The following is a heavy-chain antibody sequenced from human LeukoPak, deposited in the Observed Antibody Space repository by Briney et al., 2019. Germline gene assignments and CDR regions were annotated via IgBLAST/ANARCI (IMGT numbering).Heavy chain of an antibody. J-gene: IGHJ6*03. Sequence: ETSETLSLTCTVSGGSISTSNYYWGWIRQPPGKGLEWIGNIFYSGSTYYSPSLKSRVTISLDTSRNQFSLKLSSVTAADTAVYYCARHTIYYDILTGYYDYYYYYYMDVWGKGTTVTISS. CDR2: IFYSGST. CDR1: GGSISTSNYY. CDR3: ARHTIYYDILTGYYDYYYYYYMDV. D-gene: IGHD3-9*01. V-gene: IGHV4-39*01.